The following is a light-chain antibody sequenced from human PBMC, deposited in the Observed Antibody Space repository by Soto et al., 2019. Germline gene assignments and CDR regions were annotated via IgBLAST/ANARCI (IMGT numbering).Light chain of an antibody. Sequence: EIVMTQSPATLSVSPGERATLSCRASQSVSNKLAWYQHKPGQAPRLLIYDASTRATGIPARFSGSGSGTEFTLTISSLQSEDFAVYFCQQYYNWPPLTFGGGTKVDIK. V-gene: IGKV3-15*01. CDR2: DAS. CDR1: QSVSNK. CDR3: QQYYNWPPLT. J-gene: IGKJ4*01.